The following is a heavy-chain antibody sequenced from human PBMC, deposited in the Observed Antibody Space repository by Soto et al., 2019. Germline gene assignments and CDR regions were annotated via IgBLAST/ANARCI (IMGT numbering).Heavy chain of an antibody. V-gene: IGHV4-30-4*01. CDR2: IYYSGST. D-gene: IGHD3-10*01. CDR1: GGSISSGDYY. CDR3: ARVSGIYYYGMDV. Sequence: SETLSLTCTVSGGSISSGDYYWSWIRQPPGKGLEWIGYIYYSGSTYYNPSLKSRVTISVGTSKNQFSLKLSSVTAADTAVYYCARVSGIYYYGMDVWGQGTTVTVSS. J-gene: IGHJ6*02.